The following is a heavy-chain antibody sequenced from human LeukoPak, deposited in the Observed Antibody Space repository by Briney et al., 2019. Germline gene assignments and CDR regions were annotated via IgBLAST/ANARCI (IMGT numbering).Heavy chain of an antibody. CDR2: ISGSGGST. CDR1: GFTFSSYA. J-gene: IGHJ4*02. V-gene: IGHV3-23*01. CDR3: ANGRNWNPLDY. D-gene: IGHD1-1*01. Sequence: GGSLRLSCAASGFTFSSYAMSWVRQAPGKGLEWVSAISGSGGSTYYADSVKGRFTISRDNSKSTLYLQMNSLRAEDTAVYYCANGRNWNPLDYWGQGTLVTVSS.